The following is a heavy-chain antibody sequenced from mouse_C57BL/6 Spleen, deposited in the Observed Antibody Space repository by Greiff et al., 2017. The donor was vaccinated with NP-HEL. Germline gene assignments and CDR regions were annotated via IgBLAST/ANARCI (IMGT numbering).Heavy chain of an antibody. J-gene: IGHJ4*01. CDR3: ARSEDYDDLGDYAMDY. CDR2: IDPSDSYT. D-gene: IGHD2-4*01. V-gene: IGHV1-59*01. CDR1: GYTFTSYW. Sequence: QVQLKQPGAELVRPGTSVKLSCKASGYTFTSYWMHWVKQRPGQGLEWIGVIDPSDSYTNYNQKFKGKTTLTVDTSSSTAYMQLSSLTSEDSAVYYCARSEDYDDLGDYAMDYWGQGTSVTVSS.